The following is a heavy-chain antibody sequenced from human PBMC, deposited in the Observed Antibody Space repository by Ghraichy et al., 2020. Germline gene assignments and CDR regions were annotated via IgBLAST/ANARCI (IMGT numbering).Heavy chain of an antibody. Sequence: LSLTCAASGFTFSSYSMNWVRQAPGKGLEWVSSISSSSSYIYYADSVKGRFTISRDNAKNSLYLQMNSLRAEDTAVYYCARGSYCSGGSCYPPGWGQGTLVTVSS. CDR1: GFTFSSYS. J-gene: IGHJ4*02. V-gene: IGHV3-21*01. CDR2: ISSSSSYI. D-gene: IGHD2-15*01. CDR3: ARGSYCSGGSCYPPG.